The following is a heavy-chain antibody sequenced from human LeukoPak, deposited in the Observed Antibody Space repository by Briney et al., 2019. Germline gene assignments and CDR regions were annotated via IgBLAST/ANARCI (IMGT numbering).Heavy chain of an antibody. CDR3: ARRAVAGTTYYYYYMDV. J-gene: IGHJ6*03. CDR1: GGSISSYY. V-gene: IGHV4-59*08. D-gene: IGHD6-19*01. CDR2: IYYSGST. Sequence: SETLSLTCTVSGGSISSYYWSWIRQPPGKGLEWIGYIYYSGSTNYNPSLNNRVTISVDTSKNQFSLKLSSVTAADTAVYYCARRAVAGTTYYYYYMDVWGKGTTVTVSS.